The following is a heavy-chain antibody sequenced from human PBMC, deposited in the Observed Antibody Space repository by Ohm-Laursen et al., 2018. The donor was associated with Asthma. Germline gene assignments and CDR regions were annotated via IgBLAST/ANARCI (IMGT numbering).Heavy chain of an antibody. V-gene: IGHV4-30-2*01. Sequence: SQTLSLTCAVSGGSISSGGYSWSWIRQPPGKGLEWIGYIYHSGSTYYNPSLKSRVTISVDRSKNQFSLKLSSVPAADTAVYYCARVSTFGGYCFDYWGQGTTVTVSS. CDR3: ARVSTFGGYCFDY. J-gene: IGHJ4*03. D-gene: IGHD3-10*01. CDR1: GGSISSGGYS. CDR2: IYHSGST.